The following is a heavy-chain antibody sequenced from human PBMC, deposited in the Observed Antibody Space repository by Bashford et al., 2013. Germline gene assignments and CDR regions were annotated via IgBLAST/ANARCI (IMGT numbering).Heavy chain of an antibody. CDR1: GYTFTSYY. V-gene: IGHV1-46*01. CDR3: ARDLDGGYPIGGMDV. J-gene: IGHJ6*02. Sequence: ASVKVSCKASGYTFTSYYMHWVRQAPGQGLEWMGIINPSGGSTSYAQKFQGRVTMTRDTSTSTVYMELSSLRSEDTAVYYCARDLDGGYPIGGMDVWGQGTTVTVSS. D-gene: IGHD5-12*01. CDR2: INPSGGST.